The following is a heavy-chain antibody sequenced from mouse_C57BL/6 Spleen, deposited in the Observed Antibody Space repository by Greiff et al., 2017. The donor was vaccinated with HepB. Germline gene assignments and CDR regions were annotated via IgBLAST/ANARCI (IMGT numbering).Heavy chain of an antibody. V-gene: IGHV3-6*01. J-gene: IGHJ2*01. CDR1: GYSITSGYY. Sequence: EVKLMESGPGLVKPSQSLSLTCSVTGYSITSGYYWNWIRQFPGNKLEWMGYISYDGSNNYNPSLKNRISITRDTSKNQFFLKLNSVTTEDTATYYCARDQGIYYGNYYFDYWGQGTTLTVSS. CDR3: ARDQGIYYGNYYFDY. D-gene: IGHD2-1*01. CDR2: ISYDGSN.